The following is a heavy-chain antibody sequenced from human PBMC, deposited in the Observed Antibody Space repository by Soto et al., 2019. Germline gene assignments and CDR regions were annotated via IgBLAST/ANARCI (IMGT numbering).Heavy chain of an antibody. CDR1: GYTFTSYD. CDR3: AIPRKNYGDSYYYYYYGMDV. D-gene: IGHD4-17*01. J-gene: IGHJ6*02. V-gene: IGHV1-8*01. CDR2: MNPNSGNT. Sequence: ASVKVSCKASGYTFTSYDINWVRQATGQGLEWMGWMNPNSGNTGYAQKFQGKVTMTRNTSISTAYMELSSLRSEDTAVYYCAIPRKNYGDSYYYYYYGMDVWGQGTTVTVSS.